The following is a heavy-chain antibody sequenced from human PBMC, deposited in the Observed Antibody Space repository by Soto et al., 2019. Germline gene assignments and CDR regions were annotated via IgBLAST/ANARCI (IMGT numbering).Heavy chain of an antibody. D-gene: IGHD4-17*01. J-gene: IGHJ4*02. Sequence: SETLSLTCTVSGGSVTNSSYYWGWIRQSPGKGLEWIGSVYYRGRSYSKSSVKSRVTISVDTSKNRFSLSLNSVTASDTAVYFCVSQRTTVPTQAYFDYGGPGALVTVSS. CDR2: VYYRGRS. V-gene: IGHV4-39*01. CDR3: VSQRTTVPTQAYFDY. CDR1: GGSVTNSSYY.